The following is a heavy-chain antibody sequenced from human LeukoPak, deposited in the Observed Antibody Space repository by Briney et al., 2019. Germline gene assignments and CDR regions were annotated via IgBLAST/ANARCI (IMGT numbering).Heavy chain of an antibody. CDR3: ARAGPQTPDFDWLLN. Sequence: PGGSLRLSCAASGFTLSSYAMSWVRQAPGKGLEWVSDISGSGGSTYYADSVKGRFTISRDNSKNTLYLQMNSLRAEDTAVYYCARAGPQTPDFDWLLNWGQGTLVTVSS. D-gene: IGHD3-9*01. CDR1: GFTLSSYA. CDR2: ISGSGGST. V-gene: IGHV3-23*01. J-gene: IGHJ4*02.